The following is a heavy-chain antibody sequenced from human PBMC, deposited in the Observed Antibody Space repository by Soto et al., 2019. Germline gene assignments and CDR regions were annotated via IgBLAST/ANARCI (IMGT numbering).Heavy chain of an antibody. CDR2: IYYSGST. V-gene: IGHV4-31*03. CDR3: ARVSITGTTSFDY. J-gene: IGHJ4*02. D-gene: IGHD1-7*01. Sequence: SETLSLTCTVSGGSISSGGYYWSWIRQHPGKGLEWIGYIYYSGSTYYNPSLKSRVTISVDTSKNQFSLKLSSVTAADTAVYYCARVSITGTTSFDYWGQGTLVTVSS. CDR1: GGSISSGGYY.